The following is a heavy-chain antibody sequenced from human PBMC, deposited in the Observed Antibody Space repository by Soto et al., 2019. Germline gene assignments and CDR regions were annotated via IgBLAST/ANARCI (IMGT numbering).Heavy chain of an antibody. CDR1: GGTFSSYA. CDR2: IIPIFGTA. V-gene: IGHV1-69*13. J-gene: IGHJ6*02. CDR3: ARARFLEWSPRSKASYYYGTDV. Sequence: AASVKVSCKASGGTFSSYAISWVRQAPGQGLEWMGGIIPIFGTANYAQKFQGRVTITADESTSTAYMELSSLRSEDTAVYYCARARFLEWSPRSKASYYYGTDVWGQGTTVTVSS. D-gene: IGHD3-3*01.